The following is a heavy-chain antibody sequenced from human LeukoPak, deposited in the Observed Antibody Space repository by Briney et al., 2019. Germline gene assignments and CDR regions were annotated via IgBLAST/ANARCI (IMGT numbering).Heavy chain of an antibody. CDR3: AREKLTIFGVTDAFDI. J-gene: IGHJ3*02. CDR1: GGSISSYY. D-gene: IGHD3-3*01. V-gene: IGHV4-59*01. CDR2: IYYSGST. Sequence: SETLSLTCTVSGGSISSYYWSWIRQPPGKGPEWIGYIYYSGSTNYNPSLKSRVTISVDTSKNQFSLKLSSVTAADTAVYYCAREKLTIFGVTDAFDIWGQGTMVTVSS.